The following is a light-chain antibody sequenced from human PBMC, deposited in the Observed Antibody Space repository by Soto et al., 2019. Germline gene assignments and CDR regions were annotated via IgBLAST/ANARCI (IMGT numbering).Light chain of an antibody. J-gene: IGKJ5*01. CDR2: FGS. Sequence: DIVMTQIPVSLPVTPGEPASISCKSSQSLLHSHGYNYMDWYLQKPGQSPQLLIYFGSYRASGVPDRFSGSGSGTNFTLRISGVETDDFGIYYCMQALQAPITFGQGTRLEI. CDR1: QSLLHSHGYNY. V-gene: IGKV2-28*01. CDR3: MQALQAPIT.